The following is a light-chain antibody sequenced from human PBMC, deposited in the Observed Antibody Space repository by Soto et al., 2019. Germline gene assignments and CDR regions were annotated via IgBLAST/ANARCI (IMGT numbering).Light chain of an antibody. V-gene: IGLV1-44*01. CDR3: AAWDDILNAYV. CDR1: SSSVGSNP. J-gene: IGLJ1*01. CDR2: SNN. Sequence: QAALTPPPSASGTPGQRVIISCSGASSSVGSNPVSWYQLLPGTAPNILIYSNNQRPSGVPDRFSGSKSGTSASLAISGLQSDGESEYYCAAWDDILNAYVGGTGTQV.